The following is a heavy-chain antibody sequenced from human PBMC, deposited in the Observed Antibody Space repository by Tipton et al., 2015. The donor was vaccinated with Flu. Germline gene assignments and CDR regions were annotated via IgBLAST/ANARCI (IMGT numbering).Heavy chain of an antibody. Sequence: QLVQSGGGLVQPGGSLRLSCTASGFILKDHAVTWVRQAPGEGLEWVSSIRNDGVSRYYADSVRGRFIISRDNSKNTVFLQMNSLRGEDTAMYYCARGISSPGDYWGQGTLVTVSS. V-gene: IGHV3-23*04. CDR1: GFILKDHA. CDR3: ARGISSPGDY. D-gene: IGHD2-2*01. CDR2: IRNDGVSR. J-gene: IGHJ4*02.